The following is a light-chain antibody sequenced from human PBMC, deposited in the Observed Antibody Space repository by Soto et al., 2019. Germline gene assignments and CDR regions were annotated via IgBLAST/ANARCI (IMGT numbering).Light chain of an antibody. V-gene: IGKV3-20*01. J-gene: IGKJ1*01. Sequence: EIVLTQSPGTLSLSPGEGATLSCRASQSVSSSLAWYQQKRGQAPRLLIHGASSRATGIPDRFSGSGSGTDFTRTISRLEPEDVGVYYCQQYGGSPRTFGQGTKVEVK. CDR3: QQYGGSPRT. CDR2: GAS. CDR1: QSVSSS.